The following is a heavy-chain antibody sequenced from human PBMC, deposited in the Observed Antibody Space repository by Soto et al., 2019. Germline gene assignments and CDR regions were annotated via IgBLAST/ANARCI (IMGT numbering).Heavy chain of an antibody. D-gene: IGHD3-3*01. CDR1: GGSFSGYY. J-gene: IGHJ6*02. V-gene: IGHV4-34*01. Sequence: SETLSLTCAVYGGSFSGYYWSWIRQPPGKGLEWIGEINHSGSTNYNPSLKSRVTISVGTSKNQFSLKLSSVTAADTAVYYCARGYYDFCNYGMDVWGQGTTVTVSS. CDR2: INHSGST. CDR3: ARGYYDFCNYGMDV.